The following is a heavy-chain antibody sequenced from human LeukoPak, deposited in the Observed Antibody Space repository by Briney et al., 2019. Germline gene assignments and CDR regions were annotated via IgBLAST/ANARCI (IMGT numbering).Heavy chain of an antibody. CDR3: ARDRAYSAFDY. CDR1: GFTFRTSW. V-gene: IGHV3-7*03. D-gene: IGHD1-26*01. Sequence: GGSLRLSCAVSGFTFRTSWMTWVRQARGWGLERVAIINPDGSEKYYLESLKGRITISRDNAENSVHLQMNSLKAEDTAIYYCARDRAYSAFDYWGQGTLVTVSS. J-gene: IGHJ4*02. CDR2: INPDGSEK.